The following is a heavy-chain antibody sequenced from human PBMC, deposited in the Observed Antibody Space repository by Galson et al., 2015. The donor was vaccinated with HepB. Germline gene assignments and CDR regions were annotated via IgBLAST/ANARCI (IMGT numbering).Heavy chain of an antibody. Sequence: SLRLSCAASGFTFSSYGMHWVRQAPGKGLEWVAVIWYDGSNKYYADSVKGRFTISSDNSKNTLYLQMNSLRAEDTAVYYCARGGYDYSGNSGYWYFDLWGRGTLVTVSS. CDR1: GFTFSSYG. CDR2: IWYDGSNK. V-gene: IGHV3-33*01. J-gene: IGHJ2*01. CDR3: ARGGYDYSGNSGYWYFDL. D-gene: IGHD4-23*01.